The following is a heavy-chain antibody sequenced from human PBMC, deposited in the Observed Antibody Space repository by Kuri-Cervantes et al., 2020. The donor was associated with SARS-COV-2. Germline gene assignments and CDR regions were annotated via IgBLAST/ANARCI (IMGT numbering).Heavy chain of an antibody. CDR2: IYHSGST. CDR3: ARVSRPYYFDY. V-gene: IGHV4-38-2*01. J-gene: IGHJ4*02. Sequence: SETLSLTCAVSGYSISSGYYWGWIRQPPGKGLEWIGSIYHSGSTYYDPSLKSRVTISVDTSKNQFSLKLSSVTAADTAVYYCARVSRPYYFDYWGQGTLVTVSS. CDR1: GYSISSGYY.